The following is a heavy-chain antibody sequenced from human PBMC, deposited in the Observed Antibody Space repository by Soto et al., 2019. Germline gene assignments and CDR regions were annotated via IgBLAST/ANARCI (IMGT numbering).Heavy chain of an antibody. J-gene: IGHJ4*02. V-gene: IGHV3-23*01. CDR1: GFTFNNYA. Sequence: EVQLLESGGGLVQPGGSLRLSCAASGFTFNNYAMGWVRQAPGKGLEWVSAITDSGDDTYYIDSVKGRFTISRDNSKSTLYLQMNSLRAEDTAIYYCAKLGSSSWSPHYYFDYWGQETLVTVSS. CDR3: AKLGSSSWSPHYYFDY. D-gene: IGHD2-2*01. CDR2: ITDSGDDT.